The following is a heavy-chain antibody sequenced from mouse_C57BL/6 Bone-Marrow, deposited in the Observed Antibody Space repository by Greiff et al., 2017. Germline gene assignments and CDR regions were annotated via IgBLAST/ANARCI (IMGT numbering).Heavy chain of an antibody. J-gene: IGHJ3*01. CDR1: GYTFTSYG. Sequence: QVQLQQSGAELARPGASVKLSCKASGYTFTSYGISWVKQRTGQSLEWIGEIYPRSGNTYYNEKFKGKATLTADKSSSPAYMEILSLTSEDSAVYFCARGHYYGSSAWFAYWGQGTLVTVAA. V-gene: IGHV1-81*01. CDR2: IYPRSGNT. D-gene: IGHD1-1*01. CDR3: ARGHYYGSSAWFAY.